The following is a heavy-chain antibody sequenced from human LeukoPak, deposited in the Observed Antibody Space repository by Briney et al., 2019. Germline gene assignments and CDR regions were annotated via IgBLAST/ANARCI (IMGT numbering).Heavy chain of an antibody. CDR2: ISSSGSTK. CDR1: GFSFSSYE. V-gene: IGHV3-48*03. CDR3: ARGERWLLPPTDY. Sequence: GGSLRLSCAASGFSFSSYEMNWVRQAPGKGLEWVSYISSSGSTKYYADSVKGRFTISRDNARNSLYLQMNSLRADDTAVCYCARGERWLLPPTDYWGQGTLVTVSP. D-gene: IGHD5-24*01. J-gene: IGHJ4*02.